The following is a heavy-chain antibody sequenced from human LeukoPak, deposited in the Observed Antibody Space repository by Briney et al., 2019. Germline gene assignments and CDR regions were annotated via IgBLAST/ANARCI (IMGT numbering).Heavy chain of an antibody. Sequence: KSSETLSLTCTVSGGSISSYYWSWIRQPPGKGLEWIGYIYYSGSTNYNPSLKSRVTISVDTSKNQFSLKLSSVTAADTAVYYCARGRGDSSGYYYFDYWGQGTLVTVSS. V-gene: IGHV4-59*12. CDR1: GGSISSYY. D-gene: IGHD3-22*01. CDR2: IYYSGST. CDR3: ARGRGDSSGYYYFDY. J-gene: IGHJ4*02.